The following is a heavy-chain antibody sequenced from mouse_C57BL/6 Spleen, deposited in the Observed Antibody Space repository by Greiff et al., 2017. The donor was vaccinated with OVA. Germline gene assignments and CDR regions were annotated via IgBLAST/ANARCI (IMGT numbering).Heavy chain of an antibody. D-gene: IGHD3-2*02. CDR2: IDPSDSET. Sequence: QVQLQQPGAELVRPGSSVKLSCKASGYTFTSYWMHWVKQRPIQGLEWIGNIDPSDSETHYNQKFKDKATLTVDKSSSTAYMQHSSLTSEDSAVYDCARSQGDQYYFDYWGQGTTLTVSS. CDR3: ARSQGDQYYFDY. V-gene: IGHV1-52*01. CDR1: GYTFTSYW. J-gene: IGHJ2*01.